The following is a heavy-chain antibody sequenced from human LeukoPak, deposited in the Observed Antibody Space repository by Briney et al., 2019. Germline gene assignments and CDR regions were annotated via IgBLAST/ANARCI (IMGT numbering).Heavy chain of an antibody. CDR3: ARDIEASTSRGWFDP. CDR2: ISNDERNK. J-gene: IGHJ5*02. D-gene: IGHD2-2*01. V-gene: IGHV3-30*04. CDR1: GFNFHNFA. Sequence: GGSLRLSCEASGFNFHNFAMHWVRQAPGKGLEWVAVISNDERNKYYTDSVKGRFTISRDNSKSTVYLQMNSLRPEDTAVYYCARDIEASTSRGWFDPWGQGTLVTVSS.